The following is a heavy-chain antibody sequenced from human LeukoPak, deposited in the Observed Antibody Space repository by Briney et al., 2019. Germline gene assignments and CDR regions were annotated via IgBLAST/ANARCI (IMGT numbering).Heavy chain of an antibody. Sequence: SVKVSCKASGYTFTSYYMHWVRQAPGQGLEWMGIINPSGGSTSYAQKFQGRVTMTRDTSTSTVYMELSSLRSEDTAVYYCARPPRGYSYGYSLDYWGQGTLVTVSS. CDR3: ARPPRGYSYGYSLDY. V-gene: IGHV1-46*01. J-gene: IGHJ4*02. CDR2: INPSGGST. CDR1: GYTFTSYY. D-gene: IGHD5-18*01.